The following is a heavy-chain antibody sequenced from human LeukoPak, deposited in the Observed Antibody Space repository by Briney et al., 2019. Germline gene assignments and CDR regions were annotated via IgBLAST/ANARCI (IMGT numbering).Heavy chain of an antibody. CDR3: ASLRTSGAFDI. D-gene: IGHD2-2*01. J-gene: IGHJ3*02. CDR1: GGSISSGSYY. Sequence: SQTLSLTCTVSGGSISSGSYYWSWIRQHPGKGLEWIGYIYYSGSTYYNPSLKSRVTISVDTSKNQFSPKLSSVTAADTAVYYCASLRTSGAFDIWGQGTMVTVSS. CDR2: IYYSGST. V-gene: IGHV4-31*03.